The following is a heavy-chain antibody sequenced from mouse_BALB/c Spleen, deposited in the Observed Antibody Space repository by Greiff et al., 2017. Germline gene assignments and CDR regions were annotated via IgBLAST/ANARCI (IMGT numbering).Heavy chain of an antibody. CDR2: ILPGSGST. CDR3: ARRLGWFAY. Sequence: QVQLQQSGAELMKPGASVKISCKATGYTFSSYWIEWVKQRPGHGLEWIGEILPGSGSTNYNEKFKGKATFTADTSSNTAYMQLSSLTSEDSAVYYCARRLGWFAYGGQGTLVTVSA. D-gene: IGHD4-1*01. V-gene: IGHV1-9*01. CDR1: GYTFSSYW. J-gene: IGHJ3*01.